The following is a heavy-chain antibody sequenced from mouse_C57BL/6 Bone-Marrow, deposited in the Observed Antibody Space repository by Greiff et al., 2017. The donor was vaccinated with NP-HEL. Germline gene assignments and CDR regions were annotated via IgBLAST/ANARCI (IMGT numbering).Heavy chain of an antibody. CDR3: ARDYGSYYFDY. V-gene: IGHV5-4*01. J-gene: IGHJ2*01. CDR2: ISDGGSYT. Sequence: DVKLVESGGGLVKPGGSLKLSCAASGFTFSSYAMSWVRQTPEKRLEWVATISDGGSYTYYPDNVKGRFTISRDNAKNNLYLQMSHLKSEDTAMYYCARDYGSYYFDYWGQGTTLTVSS. D-gene: IGHD1-1*01. CDR1: GFTFSSYA.